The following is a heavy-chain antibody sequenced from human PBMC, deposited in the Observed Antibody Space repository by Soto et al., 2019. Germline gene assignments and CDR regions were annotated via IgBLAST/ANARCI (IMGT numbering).Heavy chain of an antibody. CDR3: LRGNSGYGNFDY. J-gene: IGHJ4*02. CDR2: ITGDESET. D-gene: IGHD5-12*01. Sequence: GGSLRLSCAASGSTFSSYWMHWVRQDPGKGLVWVSRITGDESETNNSDSVKGRFTISKDNDKNTLYLQLNRLRAEDTAVYYCLRGNSGYGNFDYWGQGTRVTVS. V-gene: IGHV3-74*01. CDR1: GSTFSSYW.